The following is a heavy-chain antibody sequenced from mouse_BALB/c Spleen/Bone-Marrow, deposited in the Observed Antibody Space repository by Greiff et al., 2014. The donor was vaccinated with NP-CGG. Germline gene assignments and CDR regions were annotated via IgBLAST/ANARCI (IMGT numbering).Heavy chain of an antibody. J-gene: IGHJ2*01. V-gene: IGHV2-5-1*01. Sequence: VHLAESGPSLVQPSQSLSITCTVSGFSLTSYGVHWVRQSPGKGLEWLGVIWRGGSTDYNAAFMSRLGITKDNSKSQVFFKMNSLQADDTAIYYCAKRGNYGYFDYWGQGTTLTVTS. CDR2: IWRGGST. CDR1: GFSLTSYG. D-gene: IGHD2-1*01. CDR3: AKRGNYGYFDY.